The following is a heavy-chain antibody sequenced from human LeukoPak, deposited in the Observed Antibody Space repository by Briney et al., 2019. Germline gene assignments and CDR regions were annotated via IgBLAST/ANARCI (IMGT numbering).Heavy chain of an antibody. J-gene: IGHJ4*02. CDR2: ITTDGSGT. V-gene: IGHV3-74*01. D-gene: IGHD2-2*01. CDR1: GFTFDRYW. Sequence: GGSLRLSCADSGFTFDRYWMHWVRQPPGKGLSWVSHITTDGSGTSYADSVKGRFTISRDNAKKTLYLQMNSLRAEDTAVYYCAKGVSSSPRTCFDYWGQGTLVTVSS. CDR3: AKGVSSSPRTCFDY.